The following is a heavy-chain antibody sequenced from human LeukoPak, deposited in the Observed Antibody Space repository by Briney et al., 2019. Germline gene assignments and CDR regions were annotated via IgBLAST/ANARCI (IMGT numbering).Heavy chain of an antibody. CDR3: ASLGAAAGNDY. CDR1: GYTVSELS. CDR2: INTNTGNP. J-gene: IGHJ4*02. D-gene: IGHD6-13*01. V-gene: IGHV7-4-1*02. Sequence: ASVKVSCKVSGYTVSELSMHWVRQAPGQGLEWMGWINTNTGNPTYAQGFTGRFVFSLDTSVSTAYLQISSLKAEDTAVYYCASLGAAAGNDYWGQGTLVTVSS.